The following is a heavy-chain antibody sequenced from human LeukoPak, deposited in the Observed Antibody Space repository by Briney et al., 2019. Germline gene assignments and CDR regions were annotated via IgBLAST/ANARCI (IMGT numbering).Heavy chain of an antibody. CDR3: ARDSKAAAVPQRGDDAFDI. D-gene: IGHD6-13*01. CDR1: GFTFDDYA. J-gene: IGHJ3*02. Sequence: PGGSLRLSCTASGFTFDDYAMHWVRQAPGKGLEWVSLISWDGGSTYYADSVKGRFTISRDNSNNSLYLQMNSLRGEDTAVYYCARDSKAAAVPQRGDDAFDIWGQGTMVTVSS. V-gene: IGHV3-43D*03. CDR2: ISWDGGST.